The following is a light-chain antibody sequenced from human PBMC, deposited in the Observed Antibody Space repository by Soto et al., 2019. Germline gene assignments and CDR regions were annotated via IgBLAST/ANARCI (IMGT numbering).Light chain of an antibody. V-gene: IGKV3-11*01. J-gene: IGKJ1*01. CDR2: DAS. Sequence: EIVMTQSPATLSVSPGERATLSCRASQSVSSHLAWYQQKPGQAPRLLIYDASNRATGIPARFSGSGSGTDFTLTISSLEPEDFAVYYCQLLTNWPPETFGQGTKVDIK. CDR3: QLLTNWPPET. CDR1: QSVSSH.